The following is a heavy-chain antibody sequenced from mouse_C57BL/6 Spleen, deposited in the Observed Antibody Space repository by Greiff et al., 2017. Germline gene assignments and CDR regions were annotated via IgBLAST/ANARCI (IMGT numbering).Heavy chain of an antibody. Sequence: QVQLQQPGAELVRPGSSVKLSCKASGYTFTSYWMDWVKQRPIQGLEWIGNIDPSDSETHYNQKFKDKATLTVDKSSSTAYMQLSILTSEDSAVYYFARERDYCGRRYFHVWGTGTTVTASS. J-gene: IGHJ1*03. V-gene: IGHV1-52*01. CDR3: ARERDYCGRRYFHV. CDR2: IDPSDSET. CDR1: GYTFTSYW. D-gene: IGHD1-1*01.